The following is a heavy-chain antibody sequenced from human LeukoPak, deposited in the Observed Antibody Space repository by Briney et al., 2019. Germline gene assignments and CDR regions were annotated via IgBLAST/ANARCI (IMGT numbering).Heavy chain of an antibody. J-gene: IGHJ4*02. Sequence: ASVKVSCKASGYTFAGYYMHWVRQAPGQGLEWVGWINPNSGGTNYAQNFQGRVTMTRDTSISTAYMELSRLRSDDTAVYYCATLYGDYVRSDYWGQGTLVTVSS. CDR1: GYTFAGYY. D-gene: IGHD4-17*01. CDR3: ATLYGDYVRSDY. V-gene: IGHV1-2*02. CDR2: INPNSGGT.